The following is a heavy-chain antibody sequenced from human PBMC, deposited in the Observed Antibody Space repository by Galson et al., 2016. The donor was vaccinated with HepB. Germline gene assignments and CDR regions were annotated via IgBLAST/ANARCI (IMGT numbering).Heavy chain of an antibody. V-gene: IGHV4-4*02. Sequence: SETLSLTCAVSGGSISSSNWWSWVRQPPGKGLEWIGDLYHSGSTNYNPSLKSRVTIAVDKSENQVSLRLNSVTAADTAVYYCAGYYYDRGNAFDIWGQGTMVTVSS. CDR2: LYHSGST. D-gene: IGHD3-22*01. J-gene: IGHJ3*02. CDR3: AGYYYDRGNAFDI. CDR1: GGSISSSNW.